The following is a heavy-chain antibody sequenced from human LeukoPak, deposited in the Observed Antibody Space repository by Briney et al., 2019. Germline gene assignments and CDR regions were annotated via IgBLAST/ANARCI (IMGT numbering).Heavy chain of an antibody. CDR3: ARMGKDYSSSWYSWFDP. J-gene: IGHJ5*02. CDR1: GGSISSYY. V-gene: IGHV4-59*08. CDR2: IYYSGST. D-gene: IGHD6-13*01. Sequence: SETLSLTCTVSGGSISSYYWSWIRQPPGKGLEWIGYIYYSGSTNYNPSLKSRVTISVDTSKNQFSLKLSSVTAADTAVYYCARMGKDYSSSWYSWFDPWGQGTLVTVSS.